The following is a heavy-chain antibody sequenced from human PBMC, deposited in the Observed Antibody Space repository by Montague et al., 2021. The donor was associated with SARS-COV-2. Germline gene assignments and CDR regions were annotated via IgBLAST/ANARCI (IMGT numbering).Heavy chain of an antibody. Sequence: SDTLSLTRTVSGGSISSSSYYWGWIRQPPGKGLEWIGSIYYSGSTYYNPSLKSRVTISVDTSKNQFSLKLSSVTAADTAVYYCARVGRQHLVRLSGMDVWGQGTTVTVSS. CDR2: IYYSGST. CDR3: ARVGRQHLVRLSGMDV. V-gene: IGHV4-39*07. J-gene: IGHJ6*02. CDR1: GGSISSSSYY. D-gene: IGHD6-13*01.